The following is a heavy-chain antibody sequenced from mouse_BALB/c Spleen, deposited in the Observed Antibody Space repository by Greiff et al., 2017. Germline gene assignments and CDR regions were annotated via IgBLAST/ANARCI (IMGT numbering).Heavy chain of an antibody. D-gene: IGHD4-1*01. J-gene: IGHJ2*01. CDR3: TTNWEDFDY. CDR1: GFTFSNYW. Sequence: EVKLMESGGGLVQPGGSMKLSCVASGFTFSNYWMNWVRQSPEKGLEWVAEIRLKSNNYATHYAESVKGRFTISRDDSKSSVYLQMNNLRAEDTGIYYCTTNWEDFDYWGQGTTLTVSS. V-gene: IGHV6-6*02. CDR2: IRLKSNNYAT.